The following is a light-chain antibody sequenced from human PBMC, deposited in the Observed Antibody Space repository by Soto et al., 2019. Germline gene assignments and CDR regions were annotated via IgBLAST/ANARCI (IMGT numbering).Light chain of an antibody. J-gene: IGKJ5*01. CDR3: QQSYSTPIT. CDR1: QTISTY. Sequence: DIHTTQSPSSLSASFGDRVTITGRASQTISTYLHWYQQKPGKAPNLLIYAASTLQSGVPSRFSGSGSGTDFTLTISSLQPEDFATYYCQQSYSTPITFGQGTRLEIK. CDR2: AAS. V-gene: IGKV1-39*01.